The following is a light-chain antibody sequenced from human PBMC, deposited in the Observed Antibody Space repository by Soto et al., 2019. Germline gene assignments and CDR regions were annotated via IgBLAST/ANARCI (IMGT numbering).Light chain of an antibody. CDR3: LQDYNYPWT. V-gene: IGKV3D-7*01. CDR1: QSVSSTY. J-gene: IGKJ1*01. CDR2: GAS. Sequence: EIVLTQSPRTLSLSPGERAALSRLGSQSVSSTYLAWYQQKPGQAPRLLIYGASNRATGIPDRFSGRGSGTDFTLTITSLQPEDFATYYCLQDYNYPWTFGQGTKVDIK.